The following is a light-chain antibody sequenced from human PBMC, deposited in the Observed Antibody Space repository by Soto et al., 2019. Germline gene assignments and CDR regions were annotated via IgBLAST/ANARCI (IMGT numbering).Light chain of an antibody. CDR2: WAS. Sequence: DIVMTQSPDSLAVSLGERATINCKSSQSVLYSSNNKNYLAWYQQKPGQPPKLLIYWASTRESGVPDRFSGSGSGTDFTRTIISLQAEDVAVYYFQQYYDTLWTVGQGTKVEIK. J-gene: IGKJ1*01. V-gene: IGKV4-1*01. CDR1: QSVLYSSNNKNY. CDR3: QQYYDTLWT.